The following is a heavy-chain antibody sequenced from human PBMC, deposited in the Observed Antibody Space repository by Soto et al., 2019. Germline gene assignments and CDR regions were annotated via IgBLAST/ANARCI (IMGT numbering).Heavy chain of an antibody. CDR1: GFTFSSYS. CDR3: ARATPSWWFDP. J-gene: IGHJ5*02. Sequence: GGSLRLSCAASGFTFSSYSMNWVRQAPGKGLEWVSYISSSSSTIYYADSVKGRFTISRDNAKNSLYLQMNSLRAEDTAVYYCARATPSWWFDPWGQGTLVTVSS. CDR2: ISSSSSTI. V-gene: IGHV3-48*01.